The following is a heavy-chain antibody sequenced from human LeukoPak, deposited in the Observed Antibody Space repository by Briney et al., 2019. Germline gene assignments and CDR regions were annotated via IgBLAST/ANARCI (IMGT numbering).Heavy chain of an antibody. Sequence: VDSVKVSCKASGYTFTGYYMHWVRQAPGQGLEWMGWINSYSGGTNYAQKFQGRVTMTRDTSISTAYMELSRLRSDDTAVYYCARGGDYGSSRWFDPWGQGTLVTVPS. J-gene: IGHJ5*02. D-gene: IGHD4-17*01. CDR3: ARGGDYGSSRWFDP. CDR1: GYTFTGYY. V-gene: IGHV1-2*02. CDR2: INSYSGGT.